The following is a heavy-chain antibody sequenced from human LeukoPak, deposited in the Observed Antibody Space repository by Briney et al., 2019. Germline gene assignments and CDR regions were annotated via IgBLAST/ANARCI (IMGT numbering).Heavy chain of an antibody. V-gene: IGHV3-7*01. CDR1: GFTFSNAW. CDR2: IKQDGSEK. D-gene: IGHD1-26*01. CDR3: ARQRGSYSLDY. Sequence: GGSLRLSCAASGFTFSNAWMSWVRQAPGKGLEWVANIKQDGSEKFHVDSVKGRFIISRDNAKNSLYLQMTSLRTDDTAVYYCARQRGSYSLDYWGQGTLVTVSS. J-gene: IGHJ4*02.